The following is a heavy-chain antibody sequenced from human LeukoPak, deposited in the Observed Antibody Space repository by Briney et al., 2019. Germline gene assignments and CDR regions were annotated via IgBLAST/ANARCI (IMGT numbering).Heavy chain of an antibody. Sequence: PGRSLRLSCAASGFTLSNYHMHWFRQAPGKGLEWVAVISHDGSNTFYVDSVQGRFIISRDKSKNTLNLQMNSLRAEDSAVYYCARIHGPTRAHYLFDYWGQGTLVTVSS. D-gene: IGHD4/OR15-4a*01. CDR2: ISHDGSNT. V-gene: IGHV3-33*01. CDR3: ARIHGPTRAHYLFDY. CDR1: GFTLSNYH. J-gene: IGHJ4*02.